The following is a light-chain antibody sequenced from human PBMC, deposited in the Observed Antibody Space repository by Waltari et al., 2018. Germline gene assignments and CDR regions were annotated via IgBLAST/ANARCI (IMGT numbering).Light chain of an antibody. V-gene: IGLV2-11*01. Sequence: QSALTQPHSVSGSPGQSVTISCTGTSSDVGSYNYVCWYQQHPGKAPRLMSYDVNKRPSGVPDRFSGSKSGNTASLTISGLQAEDEADYYCCAYAGSAIFGGGTELTVL. CDR2: DVN. CDR1: SSDVGSYNY. J-gene: IGLJ2*01. CDR3: CAYAGSAI.